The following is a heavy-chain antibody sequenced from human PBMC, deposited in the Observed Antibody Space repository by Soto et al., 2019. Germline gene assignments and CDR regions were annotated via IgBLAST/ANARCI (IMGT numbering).Heavy chain of an antibody. V-gene: IGHV3-30*03. J-gene: IGHJ6*03. Sequence: GGSLRLSCAASGFTFSSYLMPWVRQAPGTGLEWVALISYDGSRKNYAASVKGRFTVSSNKSKNTLYLQMNRLRAEDTALYYCAFNWNDIYYMDVWGKGTTVTVSS. CDR3: AFNWNDIYYMDV. D-gene: IGHD1-1*01. CDR2: ISYDGSRK. CDR1: GFTFSSYL.